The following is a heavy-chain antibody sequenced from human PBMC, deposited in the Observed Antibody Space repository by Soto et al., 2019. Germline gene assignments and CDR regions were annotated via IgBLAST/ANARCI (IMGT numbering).Heavy chain of an antibody. CDR1: GYIFSKYW. Sequence: GESLKISCKSSGYIFSKYWIGWVRQMPGKGLEWMGFIYPGDSDTRYSPSFQGQVTISADKSITTAYLQWRSLKASDTAIYYCVVYSSSSGRHFDYWGQGTLVTVSS. CDR3: VVYSSSSGRHFDY. D-gene: IGHD6-6*01. CDR2: IYPGDSDT. J-gene: IGHJ4*02. V-gene: IGHV5-51*01.